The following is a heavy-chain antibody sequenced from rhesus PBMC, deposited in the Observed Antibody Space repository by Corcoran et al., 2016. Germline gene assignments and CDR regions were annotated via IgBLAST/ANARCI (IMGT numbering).Heavy chain of an antibody. CDR3: ARVARYSTLLDA. Sequence: QVQLQESGPGLVKPSETLSLTCAVSGGSISSNSWSWIRQPPGKGLEWIGYIYGSSGRTYYNPAHNSRVTISTATSKNQFSLKLSSGTAADTDVYYCARVARYSTLLDAWGQGVVVTVSS. V-gene: IGHV4-160*01. CDR2: IYGSSGRT. CDR1: GGSISSNS. D-gene: IGHD4-23*01. J-gene: IGHJ6*01.